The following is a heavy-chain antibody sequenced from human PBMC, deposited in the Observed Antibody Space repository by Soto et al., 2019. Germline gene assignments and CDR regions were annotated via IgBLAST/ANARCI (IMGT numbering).Heavy chain of an antibody. Sequence: GGSLRLSCAASGFTFSSYAMHWVRQAPGKGLEYVSAISSNGGSTYYANSVKGRFTISRDNSKNTLYLQMGSLRAEDMAVYYCARGELRITIFGVVIPGAVSFMDVWGKGTTVTVS. V-gene: IGHV3-64*01. CDR3: ARGELRITIFGVVIPGAVSFMDV. J-gene: IGHJ6*03. D-gene: IGHD3-3*01. CDR1: GFTFSSYA. CDR2: ISSNGGST.